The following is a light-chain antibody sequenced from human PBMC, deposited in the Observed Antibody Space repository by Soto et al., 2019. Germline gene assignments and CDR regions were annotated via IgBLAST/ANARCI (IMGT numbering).Light chain of an antibody. CDR1: QTISSW. J-gene: IGKJ1*01. CDR3: QHYNSYSEA. CDR2: KAS. Sequence: DIQMTQSPSTLSVSVGDRVTITCRASQTISSWLAWYQQKPGKAPKLMIYKASTFKSGVPSRFSGSGSGTEFPLTISSLQPYDFATYYCQHYNSYSEAFGQGTKVELK. V-gene: IGKV1-5*03.